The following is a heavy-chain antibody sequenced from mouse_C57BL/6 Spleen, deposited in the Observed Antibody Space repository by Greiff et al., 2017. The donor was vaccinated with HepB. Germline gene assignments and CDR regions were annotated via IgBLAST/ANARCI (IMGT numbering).Heavy chain of an antibody. CDR2: ISSGVSYT. J-gene: IGHJ2*01. CDR3: ARQGLGRGYFDY. CDR1: GFTFSSYG. Sequence: EVKVVESGGDLVKPGGSLKLSCAASGFTFSSYGMSWVRQTPDKRLEWVATISSGVSYTYYPDSVKGRFTISRDNAKNTLYLQMSSLKSEDTAMYYSARQGLGRGYFDYWGQGTTLTVSS. V-gene: IGHV5-6*01. D-gene: IGHD4-1*01.